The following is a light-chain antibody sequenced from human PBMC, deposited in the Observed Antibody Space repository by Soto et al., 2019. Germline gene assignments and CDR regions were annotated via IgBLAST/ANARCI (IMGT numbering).Light chain of an antibody. CDR2: DAS. Sequence: EIVMTQSPATLSVSPGERATLSCRASQSVSINLAWYQQKPGQAPRLLIYDASNRATGIPARFSGSGSGTDFTLTITRLEPEDFAVYYCQHYVTWPLTFGGGTKVDIK. J-gene: IGKJ4*01. V-gene: IGKV3D-15*01. CDR1: QSVSIN. CDR3: QHYVTWPLT.